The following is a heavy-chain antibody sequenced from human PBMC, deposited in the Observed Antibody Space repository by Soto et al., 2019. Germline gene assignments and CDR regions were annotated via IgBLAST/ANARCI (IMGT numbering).Heavy chain of an antibody. D-gene: IGHD2-15*01. J-gene: IGHJ4*02. CDR1: GLDFSRFV. CDR3: AKRWTFQAY. CDR2: IWHDGNNK. V-gene: IGHV3-33*06. Sequence: GGSLRLSCAASGLDFSRFVMHWVRQAPGKGLEWVAGIWHDGNNKCYTDSVKGRFTISRDNSKNTLYLQMNSLRAEDTAVYYCAKRWTFQAYWGQGTLVTVSS.